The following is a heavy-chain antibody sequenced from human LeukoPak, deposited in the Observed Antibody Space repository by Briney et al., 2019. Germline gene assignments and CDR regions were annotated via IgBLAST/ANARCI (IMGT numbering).Heavy chain of an antibody. CDR1: GYTFTGYY. D-gene: IGHD3-10*01. CDR3: ARVDPAMGRDYYFDW. V-gene: IGHV1-2*02. Sequence: GASVKVSCKASGYTFTGYYIHWVRQAPGQGLEWMGWINPDNGGTKYAQKFRGRVTMTSDTSISTAYMDLGRLTSDDTAMYYCARVDPAMGRDYYFDWWGQGTLVTVSS. CDR2: INPDNGGT. J-gene: IGHJ4*02.